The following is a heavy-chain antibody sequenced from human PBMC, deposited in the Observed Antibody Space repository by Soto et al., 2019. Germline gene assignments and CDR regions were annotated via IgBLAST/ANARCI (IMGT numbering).Heavy chain of an antibody. J-gene: IGHJ4*02. V-gene: IGHV3-30*18. CDR3: AKLLFLYYYDSSGYYPRFDY. CDR2: ISYDGSNK. Sequence: GGSLRLSCAASGFTFSSYGMHWVRQAPGKGLEWVAVISYDGSNKYYADSVKGRFTISRDNSKNTLYLQMNSLRAEDTAVYYCAKLLFLYYYDSSGYYPRFDYWGQGTLVTVSS. D-gene: IGHD3-22*01. CDR1: GFTFSSYG.